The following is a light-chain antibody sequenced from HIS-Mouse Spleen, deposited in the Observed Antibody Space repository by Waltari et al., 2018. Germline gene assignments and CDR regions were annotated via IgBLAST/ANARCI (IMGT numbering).Light chain of an antibody. CDR3: SSYTSSSTPGV. CDR1: SSDFVGYNY. Sequence: QSALTHPPSVSGSPGRPISTACTGPSSDFVGYNYVSWYQQPPGKSPKLMIYEVSNRPSGVYKRFSGSKSGTTTSLTICGLQAEDEADYYCSSYTSSSTPGVFGGGTKLTVL. CDR2: EVS. J-gene: IGLJ2*01. V-gene: IGLV2-14*01.